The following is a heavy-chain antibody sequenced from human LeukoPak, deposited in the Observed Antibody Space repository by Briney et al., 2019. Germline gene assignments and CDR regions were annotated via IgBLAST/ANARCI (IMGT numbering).Heavy chain of an antibody. CDR2: IYPRDSDT. CDR1: GYSFTSYW. V-gene: IGHV5-51*01. CDR3: AVRGEARDPFDY. J-gene: IGHJ4*02. D-gene: IGHD1-26*01. Sequence: GESLKISCKDSGYSFTSYWIGWVRQMPGKGLEWMGIIYPRDSDTRYSPSFQGQVTISADKTINTAYLQWSSLKASDCAIDYCAVRGEARDPFDYWGQGTLVTVSS.